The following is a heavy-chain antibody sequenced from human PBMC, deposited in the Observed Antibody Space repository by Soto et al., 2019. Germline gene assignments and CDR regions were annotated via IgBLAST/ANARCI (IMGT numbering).Heavy chain of an antibody. D-gene: IGHD6-13*01. Sequence: ASVTLPLTCTVSGGSIGSYYWSWIRQPPGKGLEWIGYIYYSGSTNYNPSLKSRVTISVDTSKNQFSLKLSSVTAADTAVYYCARGSGYSSSWYGGWGQGTLVTVSS. V-gene: IGHV4-59*01. J-gene: IGHJ4*02. CDR3: ARGSGYSSSWYGG. CDR1: GGSIGSYY. CDR2: IYYSGST.